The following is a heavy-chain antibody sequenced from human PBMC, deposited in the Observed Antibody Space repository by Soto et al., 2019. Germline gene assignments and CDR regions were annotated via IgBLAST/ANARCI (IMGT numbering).Heavy chain of an antibody. V-gene: IGHV3-23*01. D-gene: IGHD3-22*01. Sequence: PGGSLRLSCAASGFTFRNYAMSWVRQAPGKGPEWVSAIGGSGAKTYYADSVKGRFTISRDNSENTVYVQMNSLRPDDTAIYYCAKGLYYYDSSGYYPEDYFDSWGQGTLVTVSS. CDR1: GFTFRNYA. CDR3: AKGLYYYDSSGYYPEDYFDS. CDR2: IGGSGAKT. J-gene: IGHJ4*02.